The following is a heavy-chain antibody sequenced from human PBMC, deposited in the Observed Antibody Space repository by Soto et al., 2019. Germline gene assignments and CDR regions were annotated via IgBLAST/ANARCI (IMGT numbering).Heavy chain of an antibody. V-gene: IGHV3-21*01. J-gene: IGHJ5*02. CDR2: ISSSRSYI. CDR3: ATLPAGIPNLFAP. Sequence: PGGSLRLSCAASGFTFSSYSMNWVRQAPGKGLEWVSSISSSRSYIYYADSVKGRFTISRDNAKNSLYLQMNSLRAEDTAVYHCATLPAGIPNLFAPWGQGTRAPAS. CDR1: GFTFSSYS. D-gene: IGHD2-21*01.